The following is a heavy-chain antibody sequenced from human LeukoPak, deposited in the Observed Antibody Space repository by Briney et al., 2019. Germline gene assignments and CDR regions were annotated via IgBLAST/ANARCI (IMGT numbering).Heavy chain of an antibody. D-gene: IGHD3-9*01. CDR3: ARVLMRQPYYFDY. Sequence: SETLSLTCTVSGGSISSGGYYWSWIRQHPGKGLEWIGYIYYSGSTYYNPSLKSRVTISVDTPKNQSSLKLSSVTAADTAVYYCARVLMRQPYYFDYWGQGTLVTVSS. V-gene: IGHV4-31*03. CDR2: IYYSGST. CDR1: GGSISSGGYY. J-gene: IGHJ4*02.